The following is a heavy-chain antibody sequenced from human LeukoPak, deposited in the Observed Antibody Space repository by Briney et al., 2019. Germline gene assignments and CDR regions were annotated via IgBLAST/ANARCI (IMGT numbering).Heavy chain of an antibody. CDR3: ARHQEGEYFGELFDY. V-gene: IGHV4-39*01. D-gene: IGHD3-10*01. Sequence: SETLSLTCSVSGVSISSGSYYWGWIRQPPGKGLEWIGSVHYSGSAHYNPSLKSRATISVGTSNNPYSLKLSSVTAADTAVYYCARHQEGEYFGELFDYWGQGTLVTVSS. CDR1: GVSISSGSYY. J-gene: IGHJ4*02. CDR2: VHYSGSA.